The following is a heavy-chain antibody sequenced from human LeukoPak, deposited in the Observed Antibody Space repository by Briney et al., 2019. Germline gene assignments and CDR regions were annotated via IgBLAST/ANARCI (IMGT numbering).Heavy chain of an antibody. CDR3: ARDGCDVDTAMVVPFDY. D-gene: IGHD5-18*01. CDR1: GYTFSSYS. CDR2: ISSSSSYI. Sequence: GGSLRLSCAASGYTFSSYSMNWVRQAPGKGLEWVSSISSSSSYIYYADSVKGRFTISRDNAKNSLYLQMNSMRAEDTAVYYCARDGCDVDTAMVVPFDYWGQGTLVTVSS. J-gene: IGHJ4*02. V-gene: IGHV3-21*01.